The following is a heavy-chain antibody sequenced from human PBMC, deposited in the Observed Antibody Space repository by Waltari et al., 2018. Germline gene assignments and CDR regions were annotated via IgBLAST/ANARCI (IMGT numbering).Heavy chain of an antibody. D-gene: IGHD2-15*01. CDR1: GFTFSSYA. V-gene: IGHV3-23*01. Sequence: EVQLLESGGGLVQPGGSLRLSCAASGFTFSSYAMSWARPAPGKGLEWVSAIGGSCGSTNCQDTVKGRLTISIDNSKNTLYLQMNSLRAEDTAVYYCAKAALQGFEIVEGYFDYWGQGTLVTVSS. CDR3: AKAALQGFEIVEGYFDY. CDR2: IGGSCGST. J-gene: IGHJ4*02.